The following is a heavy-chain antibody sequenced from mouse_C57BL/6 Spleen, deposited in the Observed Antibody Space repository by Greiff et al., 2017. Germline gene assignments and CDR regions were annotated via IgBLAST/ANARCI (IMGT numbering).Heavy chain of an antibody. CDR2: ISSGSSTI. CDR3: ARGYYGVSYLDFGG. J-gene: IGHJ1*03. D-gene: IGHD1-1*01. Sequence: DVMLVESGGGLVKPGGSLKLSCAASGFTFSDYGMHWVRQAPEKGLEWVAYISSGSSTIYYADTVKGRVTISRDNAKNTLFLQMSSLRSEDTAMYYCARGYYGVSYLDFGGWGTGATVT. CDR1: GFTFSDYG. V-gene: IGHV5-17*01.